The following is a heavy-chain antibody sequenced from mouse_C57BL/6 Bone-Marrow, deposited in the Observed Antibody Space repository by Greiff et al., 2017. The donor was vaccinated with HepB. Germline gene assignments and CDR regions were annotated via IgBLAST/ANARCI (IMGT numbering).Heavy chain of an antibody. CDR1: GFTFSDYG. V-gene: IGHV5-15*01. D-gene: IGHD2-4*01. Sequence: EVQGVESGGGLVQPGGSLKLSCAASGFTFSDYGMAWVRQAPRKGPEWVAFISNLAYSIYYADTVTGRFTISRENAKNTLYLEMSSLRSEDTAMYYCARVYYDTTGDYYDYWGQGTTLTVSS. CDR3: ARVYYDTTGDYYDY. J-gene: IGHJ2*01. CDR2: ISNLAYSI.